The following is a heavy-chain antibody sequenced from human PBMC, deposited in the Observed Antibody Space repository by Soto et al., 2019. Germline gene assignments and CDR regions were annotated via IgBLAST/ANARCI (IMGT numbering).Heavy chain of an antibody. Sequence: ASVKVSCKASGYPFTRYAMHWVRQAPGQSLEWMGWINVGNGNPKYSQRFQGRVTITRDTSASTAYMELSSLTSEDTAVYYCAREDPRGSGWYHWFDHWGQGTLVTVS. D-gene: IGHD6-19*01. V-gene: IGHV1-3*01. CDR1: GYPFTRYA. CDR2: INVGNGNP. J-gene: IGHJ5*02. CDR3: AREDPRGSGWYHWFDH.